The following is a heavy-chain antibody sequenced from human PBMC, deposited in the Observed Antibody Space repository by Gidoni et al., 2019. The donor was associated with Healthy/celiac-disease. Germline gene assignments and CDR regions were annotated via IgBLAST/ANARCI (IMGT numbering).Heavy chain of an antibody. CDR2: IYYSGST. V-gene: IGHV4-30-4*07. CDR1: GGSISSGGYS. J-gene: IGHJ3*02. Sequence: QVQLQESGPGLVKPSQTLSLTCAVSGGSISSGGYSWSWIRQPPGKGLEWIGYIYYSGSTYYNPSLKSRVTISVDTSKNQFSLKLSSVTAADTAVYYCARASDFWSGYSYAFDIWGQGTMVTVSS. D-gene: IGHD3-3*01. CDR3: ARASDFWSGYSYAFDI.